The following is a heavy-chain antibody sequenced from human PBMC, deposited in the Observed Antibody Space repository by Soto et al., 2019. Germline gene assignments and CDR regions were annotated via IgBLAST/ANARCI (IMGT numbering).Heavy chain of an antibody. Sequence: PSETLSLTRPVAGGSISRYSRNRYQQPPGKGLEWIGYIYYSGSTNYNPSLKSRVTISVDTSKNQFSLKLSSVTAADTAVYYCARDSHPPLVPAATIYYGMDVWGQGTTVTVSS. CDR2: IYYSGST. J-gene: IGHJ6*02. V-gene: IGHV4-59*01. CDR3: ARDSHPPLVPAATIYYGMDV. CDR1: GGSISRYS. D-gene: IGHD2-2*01.